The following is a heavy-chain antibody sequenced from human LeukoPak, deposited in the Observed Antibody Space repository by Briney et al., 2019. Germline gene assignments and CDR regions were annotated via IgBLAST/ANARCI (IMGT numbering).Heavy chain of an antibody. Sequence: GASVKVSCKASGYTFTSYYMHWVRQAPGQGLEWMGIINPSGGSTSYAQKFQGRVTMTRDTSTSTVYMELSSLRSEDTAVYYCARDYYDSSGYPVDAFDIWGQGTMVTVSS. CDR2: INPSGGST. V-gene: IGHV1-46*01. J-gene: IGHJ3*02. CDR1: GYTFTSYY. CDR3: ARDYYDSSGYPVDAFDI. D-gene: IGHD3-22*01.